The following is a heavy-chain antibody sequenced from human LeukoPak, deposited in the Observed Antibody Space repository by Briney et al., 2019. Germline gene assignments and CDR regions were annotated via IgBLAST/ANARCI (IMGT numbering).Heavy chain of an antibody. CDR2: IIPILGIA. D-gene: IGHD3-22*01. Sequence: ASVKVSCKASGGTFSSYAISWVRQAPGQGLEWMGRIIPILGIANYAQKFQGRVTITADKSTSTAYMELSSLRSEDTAVYYCARVEGSSGYYPDYWGQRTLVTVSS. CDR3: ARVEGSSGYYPDY. CDR1: GGTFSSYA. J-gene: IGHJ4*02. V-gene: IGHV1-69*04.